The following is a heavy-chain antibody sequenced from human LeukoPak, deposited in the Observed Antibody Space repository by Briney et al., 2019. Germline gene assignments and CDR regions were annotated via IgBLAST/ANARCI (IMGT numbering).Heavy chain of an antibody. V-gene: IGHV1-69*05. CDR3: ATGYCSSTSCYTFNYYYYMDV. D-gene: IGHD2-2*02. J-gene: IGHJ6*03. CDR1: GGTFSSYA. Sequence: SVKVSCKASGGTFSSYAISWVRQAPGQGLEWMGRIIPIFGTANYAQKFQGRVTITTDESASTAYMELSSLRSEDTAVYYCATGYCSSTSCYTFNYYYYMDVWGKGTTVTVSS. CDR2: IIPIFGTA.